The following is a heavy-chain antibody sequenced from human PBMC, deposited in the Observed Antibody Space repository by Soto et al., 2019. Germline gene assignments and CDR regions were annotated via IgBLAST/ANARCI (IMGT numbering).Heavy chain of an antibody. J-gene: IGHJ6*02. Sequence: GGSLRLSCAASGFTFSSYAMHWVRQAPGKGLEWVAVISYDGSNKYYADSVKGRFTISRDNSKNTLYLQMNSLRAEDTAVYYCARNLVVQAALDYYGMDVCGQGTTVTVYS. CDR2: ISYDGSNK. D-gene: IGHD2-2*01. CDR3: ARNLVVQAALDYYGMDV. V-gene: IGHV3-30-3*01. CDR1: GFTFSSYA.